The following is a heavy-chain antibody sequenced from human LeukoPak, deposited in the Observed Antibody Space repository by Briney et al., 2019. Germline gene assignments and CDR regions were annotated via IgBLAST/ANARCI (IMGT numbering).Heavy chain of an antibody. CDR1: GFTFSSYA. J-gene: IGHJ6*03. Sequence: PGRSLRLSCAASGFTFSSYAMHWVRQAPGRGLEWVAVISYDGSNKYYADSVKGRFTISRDNSKNTLYLQMNSLRAEDTAVYYCAKGLGFSPGEYYYMDVWGKGTTVTVSS. CDR2: ISYDGSNK. D-gene: IGHD2-21*01. CDR3: AKGLGFSPGEYYYMDV. V-gene: IGHV3-30*07.